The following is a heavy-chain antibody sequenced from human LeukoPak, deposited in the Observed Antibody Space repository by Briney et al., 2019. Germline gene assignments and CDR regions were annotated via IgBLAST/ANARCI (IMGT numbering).Heavy chain of an antibody. D-gene: IGHD2-21*02. V-gene: IGHV3-21*01. CDR2: ISSSSSYI. J-gene: IGHJ3*02. CDR3: ARPDCGGDCYSFQIDAFDI. Sequence: GGSLRLSCAASGFTFSSYSMNWVRQAPGKGLEWVSSISSSSSYIYYADSVKGRFTISRDNAKNSLYLQMNSLRAEDTAVYYCARPDCGGDCYSFQIDAFDIWGQGTMVTVSS. CDR1: GFTFSSYS.